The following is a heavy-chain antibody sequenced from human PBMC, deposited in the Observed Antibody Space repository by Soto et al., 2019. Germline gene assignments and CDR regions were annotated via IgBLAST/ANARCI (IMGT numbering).Heavy chain of an antibody. D-gene: IGHD2-2*03. CDR3: AKMEGMDPWAYSFDY. CDR2: IYGGGNGP. V-gene: IGHV3-23*01. J-gene: IGHJ4*02. CDR1: GFTFSDFA. Sequence: EVQVLESGGGLVQPGGSLRLSCAATGFTFSDFAMSWVRQAPGKGLEWVSRIYGGGNGPHYADSVKGRVTISRDNSKNTLYLQMYSLRAEDTAVYYCAKMEGMDPWAYSFDYWGQGTLVTVSS.